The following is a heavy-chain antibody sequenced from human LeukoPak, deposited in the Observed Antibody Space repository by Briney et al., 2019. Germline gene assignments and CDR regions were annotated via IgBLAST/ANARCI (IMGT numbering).Heavy chain of an antibody. CDR3: ARNRGGVTRYYFDY. D-gene: IGHD4-23*01. CDR1: GFTFDDYG. CDR2: ISWNGGST. J-gene: IGHJ4*02. Sequence: GGSLRLSCAASGFTFDDYGMSWVRQTPGKGLEWVSGISWNGGSTGYADSVKGRFTTSRDNAENSLYLQMNSLRAEDTALYYCARNRGGVTRYYFDYWGQGTLVTVSS. V-gene: IGHV3-20*04.